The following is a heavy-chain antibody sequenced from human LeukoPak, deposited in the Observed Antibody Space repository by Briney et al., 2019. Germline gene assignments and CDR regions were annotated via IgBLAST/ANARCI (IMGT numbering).Heavy chain of an antibody. CDR1: GFTLSSYG. Sequence: GSLRLSCAASGFTLSSYGMHWVRQPPGKGLEWIGSIYYSGSTYYNPSLKSRVTISVDTSKNQFSLKLSSVTAADTAVYYCASTAMMRYYFDYWGQGTLVTVSS. CDR3: ASTAMMRYYFDY. V-gene: IGHV4-38-2*01. CDR2: IYYSGST. J-gene: IGHJ4*02. D-gene: IGHD5-18*01.